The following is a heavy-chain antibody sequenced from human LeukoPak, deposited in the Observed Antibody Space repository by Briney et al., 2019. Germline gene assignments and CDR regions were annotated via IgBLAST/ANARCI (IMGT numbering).Heavy chain of an antibody. CDR2: IKQDGSEK. CDR3: AKWGDYDVLTGYYVSDY. CDR1: GFTFSSYW. D-gene: IGHD3-9*01. V-gene: IGHV3-7*03. Sequence: GGSLRLSCAASGFTFSSYWMSWVRQAPGKGLEWVANIKQDGSEKYYVDSVKGRFTISRDNSKNTVFLQMNSLRAEDTAVYYCAKWGDYDVLTGYYVSDYWGQGTLVTVSS. J-gene: IGHJ4*02.